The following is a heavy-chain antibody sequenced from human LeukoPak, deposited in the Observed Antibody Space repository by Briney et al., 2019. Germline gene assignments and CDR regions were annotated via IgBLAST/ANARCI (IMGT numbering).Heavy chain of an antibody. V-gene: IGHV3-23*01. CDR3: ARSVSYYYDGSARGAFDI. CDR2: ISGSDDGT. D-gene: IGHD3-22*01. CDR1: GFTFSTYA. J-gene: IGHJ3*02. Sequence: GGSLRLSCAASGFTFSTYAMSWVRQIPGKGLEWVSAISGSDDGTYYADSVKGRFTISRDNSKNTLYLQMNSLRAEDTAVYYCARSVSYYYDGSARGAFDIWGQGTMVTVSS.